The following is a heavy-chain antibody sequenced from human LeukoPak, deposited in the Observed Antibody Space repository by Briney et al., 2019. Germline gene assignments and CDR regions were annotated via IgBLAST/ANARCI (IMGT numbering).Heavy chain of an antibody. Sequence: PSETLSLTCTVSGGSISSYYWSWIRQPPGKGLKWIGYNSGSTNYNPSLKSRVTISVDTSKNQFSLKLSSVTAADTAVYYCARQGSSSWYGWYFDLWGRGSLVTVSS. CDR1: GGSISSYY. D-gene: IGHD6-13*01. J-gene: IGHJ2*01. CDR3: ARQGSSSWYGWYFDL. CDR2: NSGST. V-gene: IGHV4-59*08.